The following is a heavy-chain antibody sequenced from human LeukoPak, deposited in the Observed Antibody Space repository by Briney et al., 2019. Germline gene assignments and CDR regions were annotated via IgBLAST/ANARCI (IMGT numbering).Heavy chain of an antibody. Sequence: SETLSLTCAVSGGSVSSSKYLWGWIRQPPGKELEWIGSISYSGNADYNPSLSSRVTLSVDTSKSQFSLKLTSVTAADSAVYYCAGLGVMVLVYQFESWGQGTPVTVSS. CDR2: ISYSGNA. CDR1: GGSVSSSKYL. D-gene: IGHD2-21*01. CDR3: AGLGVMVLVYQFES. V-gene: IGHV4-39*07. J-gene: IGHJ4*02.